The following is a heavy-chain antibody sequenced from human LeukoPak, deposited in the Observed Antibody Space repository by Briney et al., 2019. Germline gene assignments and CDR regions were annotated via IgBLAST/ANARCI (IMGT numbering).Heavy chain of an antibody. D-gene: IGHD4-11*01. Sequence: PGGSLRLSCAASGFTFDDYTMHWVRQAPGKGLEWVSLISWDGGSTYYADSVKGRFTISRGNSKNSLYLQMDSLRTEDTALYYCAKDISLNDYSWYFDYWGREPWSPSPQ. CDR2: ISWDGGST. CDR1: GFTFDDYT. V-gene: IGHV3-43*01. J-gene: IGHJ4*02. CDR3: AKDISLNDYSWYFDY.